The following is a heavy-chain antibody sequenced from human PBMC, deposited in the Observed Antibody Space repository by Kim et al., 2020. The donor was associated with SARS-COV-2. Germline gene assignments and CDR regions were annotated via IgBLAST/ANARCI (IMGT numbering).Heavy chain of an antibody. CDR1: GYNFRNYW. V-gene: IGHV3-7*01. CDR2: KRGDGRKE. D-gene: IGHD3-10*01. Sequence: GGSLRLSCVASGYNFRNYWMSWVRQAPGKGLEWVAMKRGDGRKEHNVDSGKGRFTISRDTARNSWSLQMNSLGTEDTAIYYCAALDSAQAPGGIWGQGTQVTVSS. J-gene: IGHJ4*02. CDR3: AALDSAQAPGGI.